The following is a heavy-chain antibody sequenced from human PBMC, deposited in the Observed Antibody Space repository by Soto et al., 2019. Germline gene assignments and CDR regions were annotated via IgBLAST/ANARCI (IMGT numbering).Heavy chain of an antibody. Sequence: EVQVLDSGGGLVQPGGSQRLSCEASGFTFSNYAMSWVRQAPGKGLEWVSTISATGSTLYTDSVKGRITISRDNSNHTFYLQINFLRAEDTAVYYCAKVSNKWAVAQRGYFDYWGQGTLVTVSS. CDR1: GFTFSNYA. CDR2: ISATGST. CDR3: AKVSNKWAVAQRGYFDY. V-gene: IGHV3-23*01. J-gene: IGHJ4*02. D-gene: IGHD6-19*01.